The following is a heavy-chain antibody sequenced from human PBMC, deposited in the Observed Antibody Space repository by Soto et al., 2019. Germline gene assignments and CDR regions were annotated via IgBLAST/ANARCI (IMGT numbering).Heavy chain of an antibody. V-gene: IGHV1-18*01. D-gene: IGHD3-10*01. CDR2: IIAYNGNT. CDR1: GYTFTNYG. CDR3: ARVAGYGSGSRHFDY. Sequence: QVQLVQSGAEVKKPGASVKVSCKASGYTFTNYGLSWVRQAPGQGLEWMGWIIAYNGNTIHAQKFQGRVTMTTDTSTNTAYMELRSLRSDDTAFYYCARVAGYGSGSRHFDYWGQGTLVTVSS. J-gene: IGHJ4*02.